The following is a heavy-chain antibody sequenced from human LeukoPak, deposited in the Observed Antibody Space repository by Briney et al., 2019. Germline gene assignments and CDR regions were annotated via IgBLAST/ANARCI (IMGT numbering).Heavy chain of an antibody. J-gene: IGHJ4*02. D-gene: IGHD5-24*01. CDR3: VAGAPRWLHLVY. CDR1: GGSMSSYY. CDR2: MYYSGNS. Sequence: SETLSLTCSVSGGSMSSYYWSWIRQSPGKGLEWIGYMYYSGNSNYKSSINSSLESRVTISVDSTRKEFFLKMDSMTAADTAVYYCVAGAPRWLHLVYWGQGTLVTVAS. V-gene: IGHV4-59*12.